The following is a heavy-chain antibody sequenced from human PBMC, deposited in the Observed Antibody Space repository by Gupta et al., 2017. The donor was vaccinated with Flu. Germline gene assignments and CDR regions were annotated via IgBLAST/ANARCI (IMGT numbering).Heavy chain of an antibody. V-gene: IGHV3-11*05. D-gene: IGHD5-18*01. CDR1: GFTFSDYY. CDR3: ARDSTWIQLWLRYGDGEINYFDY. J-gene: IGHJ4*02. Sequence: QVQLVESGGGLVKPGGSLRLSCAASGFTFSDYYMSWIRQAPGKGLEWVSYISSSSSYTNYADSVKGRFTISRDNAKNSLYLQMNSLRAEDTAVYYCARDSTWIQLWLRYGDGEINYFDYWGQGTLVTVSS. CDR2: ISSSSSYT.